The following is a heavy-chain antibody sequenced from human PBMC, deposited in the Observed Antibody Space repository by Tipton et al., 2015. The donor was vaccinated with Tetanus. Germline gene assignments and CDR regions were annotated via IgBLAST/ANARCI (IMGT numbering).Heavy chain of an antibody. CDR2: IYYSGST. CDR3: ARQSVRLMITFGGVIDP. Sequence: TLSLTCTVSGGSISSSSYYWGWIRQPPGKGLEWIGSIYYSGSTYYNPSLKSRVTISVDTSKNQFSLKLSSVTAADTAVYYCARQSVRLMITFGGVIDPWGQGTLVTVSS. V-gene: IGHV4-39*01. CDR1: GGSISSSSYY. D-gene: IGHD3-16*01. J-gene: IGHJ5*02.